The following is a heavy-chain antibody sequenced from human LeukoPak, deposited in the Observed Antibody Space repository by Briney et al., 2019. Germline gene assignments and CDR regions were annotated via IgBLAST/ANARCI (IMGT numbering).Heavy chain of an antibody. CDR2: IYYSGST. D-gene: IGHD3-22*01. CDR1: GGSISSYY. V-gene: IGHV4-59*01. J-gene: IGHJ4*02. CDR3: AREDSSGYYYY. Sequence: SETLSLTCTVSGGSISSYYWSWIRQPPGKGLEWIGYIYYSGSTNYNPSLKSRVTISVDTSKNQFSLKLSSVTAADTAVYYCAREDSSGYYYYWGQGTLVTVSS.